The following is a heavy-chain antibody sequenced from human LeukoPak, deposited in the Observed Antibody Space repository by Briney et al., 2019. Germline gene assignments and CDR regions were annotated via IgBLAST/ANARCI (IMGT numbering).Heavy chain of an antibody. J-gene: IGHJ4*02. V-gene: IGHV3-23*01. CDR1: GFTFSSYA. D-gene: IGHD1-26*01. CDR2: ISGSGGST. CDR3: ATLYSLDF. Sequence: GGSLRLSCAASGFTFSSYAMSWVRQAPGKGLEWVSAISGSGGSTYYADSVKGRFTISRDNSKLYLQMNSLRAEDTAIYYCATLYSLDFWGQGTLVTVSS.